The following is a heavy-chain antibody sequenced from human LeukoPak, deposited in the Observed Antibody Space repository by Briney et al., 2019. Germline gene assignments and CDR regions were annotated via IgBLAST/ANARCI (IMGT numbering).Heavy chain of an antibody. V-gene: IGHV4-4*07. CDR1: GGSISSYY. J-gene: IGHJ6*02. D-gene: IGHD6-13*01. Sequence: SETLSLTCTVSGGSISSYYWSWIRQPAGKGLEWIGRIYTSGSTNYTPSLKSRVTMSVDTSKNQFSLKLSSVTAADTAVYYCARDHGYRKVGYSDYYYGMDVWGQGTTVTVSS. CDR2: IYTSGST. CDR3: ARDHGYRKVGYSDYYYGMDV.